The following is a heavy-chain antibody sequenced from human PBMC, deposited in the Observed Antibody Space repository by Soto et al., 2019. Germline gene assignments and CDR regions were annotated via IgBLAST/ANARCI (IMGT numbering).Heavy chain of an antibody. CDR3: AKVASGSYDWFDP. CDR1: KFSFSGYR. V-gene: IGHV3-74*01. CDR2: VNPDGSTT. Sequence: EVQLVESGGGLVQPGGSLRLSCAASKFSFSGYRMHWVRQAPGKGLMWVSRVNPDGSTTTYADSVKGRFTISRDNAKNTVFLQMNSLRADDTAVYYCAKVASGSYDWFDPWGQGTLVTVSS. J-gene: IGHJ5*02. D-gene: IGHD1-26*01.